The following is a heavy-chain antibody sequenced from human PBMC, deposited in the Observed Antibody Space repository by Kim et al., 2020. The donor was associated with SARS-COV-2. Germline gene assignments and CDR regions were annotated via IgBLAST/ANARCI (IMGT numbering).Heavy chain of an antibody. J-gene: IGHJ4*02. D-gene: IGHD7-27*01. CDR2: GNGNT. CDR3: ARDLTDY. Sequence: GNGNTKYSQKFQGRVTITRDTSASTAYMELSSLRSEDTAVYYCARDLTDYWGQGTLVTVSS. V-gene: IGHV1-3*01.